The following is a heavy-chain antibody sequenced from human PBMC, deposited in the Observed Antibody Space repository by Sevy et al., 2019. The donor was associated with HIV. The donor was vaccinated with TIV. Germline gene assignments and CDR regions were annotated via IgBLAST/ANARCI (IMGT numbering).Heavy chain of an antibody. CDR3: ARPGDYTDSSGYYYLPDAFDI. CDR1: GYSFTKYW. D-gene: IGHD3-22*01. V-gene: IGHV5-51*01. Sequence: GESLKISCKGSGYSFTKYWIAWVRQMPGKGLEWMGLIYPGDSDIRYSPSFQGQVTVSADKSISTAYLQWSSLEASDTAMYYCARPGDYTDSSGYYYLPDAFDIWGQWTMVTVSS. CDR2: IYPGDSDI. J-gene: IGHJ3*02.